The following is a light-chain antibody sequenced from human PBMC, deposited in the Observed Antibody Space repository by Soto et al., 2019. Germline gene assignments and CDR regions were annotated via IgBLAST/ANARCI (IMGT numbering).Light chain of an antibody. Sequence: EIVLTQSPATLSLSPGERATLSCRASQSVSSYLAWYQQKPGQAPRLLIYDASNRATGIPARFSGSGSGTDFTLTISSLEPEEFAVYYCPQRSNWPVTFGPGTKVDIK. CDR2: DAS. CDR1: QSVSSY. J-gene: IGKJ3*01. V-gene: IGKV3-11*01. CDR3: PQRSNWPVT.